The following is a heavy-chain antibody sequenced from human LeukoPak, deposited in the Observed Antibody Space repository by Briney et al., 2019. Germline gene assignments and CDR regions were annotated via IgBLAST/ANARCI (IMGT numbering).Heavy chain of an antibody. D-gene: IGHD3-16*02. CDR3: ARHIGGGIEDMDV. J-gene: IGHJ6*03. V-gene: IGHV4-59*08. Sequence: SETLSLTCTVSGGSIGTYYWSWVRQSPGTGLEWIGYIYVTGTRYNPYLQSRVTISVDWSRNQFFLKMTSVTAADTAVYYCARHIGGGIEDMDVWGRGTKVTVSS. CDR1: GGSIGTYY. CDR2: IYVTGT.